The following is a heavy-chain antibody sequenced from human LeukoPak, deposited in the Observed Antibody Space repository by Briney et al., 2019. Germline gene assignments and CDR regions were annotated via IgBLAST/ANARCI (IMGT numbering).Heavy chain of an antibody. Sequence: ASVKVSCKASGYTFTGYYMHWVRQAPGQGLEWMGWINPNSGGTNYAQKFQGRVTMTRDTSISTAYMELSRLRSDDTAVYYCARGFHSSSWFGGNWSDPWGQGTLVTVSS. CDR1: GYTFTGYY. CDR3: ARGFHSSSWFGGNWSDP. V-gene: IGHV1-2*02. CDR2: INPNSGGT. J-gene: IGHJ5*02. D-gene: IGHD6-13*01.